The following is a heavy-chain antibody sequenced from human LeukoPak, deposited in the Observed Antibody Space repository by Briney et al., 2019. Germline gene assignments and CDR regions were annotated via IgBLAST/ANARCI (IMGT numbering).Heavy chain of an antibody. CDR3: TRALGYPYYAMDV. J-gene: IGHJ6*02. CDR2: INAGNGNT. V-gene: IGHV1-3*01. Sequence: ASVKVSCKASGYTFTAYVMHWVRQAPGQRLEWMGWINAGNGNTKYSQEFQSRVTTTRDTFANTIYMELSSLRSEDTAVYYCTRALGYPYYAMDVWGQGTTVTVSS. D-gene: IGHD5-12*01. CDR1: GYTFTAYV.